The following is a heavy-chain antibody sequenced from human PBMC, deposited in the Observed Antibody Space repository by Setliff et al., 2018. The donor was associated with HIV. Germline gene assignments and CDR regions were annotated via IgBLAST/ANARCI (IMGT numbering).Heavy chain of an antibody. CDR3: ARAGGYCGSTSCPYYFDY. J-gene: IGHJ4*02. V-gene: IGHV1-8*02. CDR1: GCTFTSHD. CDR2: MNPNSANT. Sequence: ASVKVSCKASGCTFTSHDINWVRQATGQGLEWMGWMNPNSANTGYAQKFQGRVTMTRNTSISTAYMELSSPRSEDTAVYYCARAGGYCGSTSCPYYFDYWGQGTLVTVSS. D-gene: IGHD2-2*01.